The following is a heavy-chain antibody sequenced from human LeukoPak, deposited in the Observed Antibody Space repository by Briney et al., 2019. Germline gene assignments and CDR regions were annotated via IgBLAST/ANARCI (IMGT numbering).Heavy chain of an antibody. V-gene: IGHV3-23*01. CDR3: AKDPARGYYFDY. D-gene: IGHD3-16*01. J-gene: IGHJ4*02. CDR2: ISGSGGST. CDR1: GFTFSSYG. Sequence: PGRSLRLSCAASGFTFSSYGMHWVRQAPGKGLEWVSSISGSGGSTYYADSVKGRFTISRDNSKNTLYVQMNSLRAEDTAVYYCAKDPARGYYFDYWGQGTLVTVSS.